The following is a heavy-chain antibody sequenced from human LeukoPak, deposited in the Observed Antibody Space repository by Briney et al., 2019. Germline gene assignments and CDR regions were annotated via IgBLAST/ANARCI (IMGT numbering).Heavy chain of an antibody. CDR2: IIPIFGTA. CDR3: ARGGYCSSTSCLDY. Sequence: ASVKVSCKASGGTFSSYAISWVRQAPGQGLEWMGGIIPIFGTANYAQKFQGRVTITADESTSTAYMELSSLRSEDTAVYYCARGGYCSSTSCLDYWGQGTLVTVPS. J-gene: IGHJ4*02. D-gene: IGHD2-2*01. V-gene: IGHV1-69*13. CDR1: GGTFSSYA.